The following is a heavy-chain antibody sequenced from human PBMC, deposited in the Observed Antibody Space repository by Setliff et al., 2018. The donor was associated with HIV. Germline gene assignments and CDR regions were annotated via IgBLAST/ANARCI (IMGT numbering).Heavy chain of an antibody. CDR2: IRSKADKYAT. Sequence: GGSLRLSCAASGFTFSGAEIHWVRQASGKGLEWVGHIRSKADKYATEYGASAKGRFIISRDDSEKTAYLQMSSLKTEDTAMYYCLLPCTSGWHNWLDPWGQGTLVTVSS. CDR3: LLPCTSGWHNWLDP. J-gene: IGHJ5*02. D-gene: IGHD6-19*01. V-gene: IGHV3-73*01. CDR1: GFTFSGAE.